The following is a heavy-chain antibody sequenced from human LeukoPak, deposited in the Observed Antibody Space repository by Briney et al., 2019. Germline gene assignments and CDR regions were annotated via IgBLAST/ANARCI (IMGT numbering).Heavy chain of an antibody. D-gene: IGHD5-12*01. CDR3: AREGYGGYDYLPYFDY. CDR2: ISAYNGNT. Sequence: ASVKVSCKASGYTFTSYGISWVRQAPGQGLEWMGWISAYNGNTNYAQKLQGRVTMTTDTSTSTAYMELRSLRSDDTAVYYCAREGYGGYDYLPYFDYWGQGTLVTVSS. CDR1: GYTFTSYG. V-gene: IGHV1-18*01. J-gene: IGHJ4*02.